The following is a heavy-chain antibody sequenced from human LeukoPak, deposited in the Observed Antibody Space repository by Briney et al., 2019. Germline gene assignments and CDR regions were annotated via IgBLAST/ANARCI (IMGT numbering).Heavy chain of an antibody. CDR2: IYYSGST. J-gene: IGHJ5*02. Sequence: PSETLSLTCTVSGGCISSYCWSWIRQPPGKGLEWIGYIYYSGSTNYNPSLKSRVTISVDTSKNQFSLKLSSVTAVDTAVYYCARLGAGITYNWFDPWGQGTLVTVSS. CDR1: GGCISSYC. V-gene: IGHV4-59*08. CDR3: ARLGAGITYNWFDP. D-gene: IGHD1-26*01.